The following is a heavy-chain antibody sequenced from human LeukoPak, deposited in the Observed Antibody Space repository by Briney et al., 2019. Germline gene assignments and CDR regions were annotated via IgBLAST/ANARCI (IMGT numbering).Heavy chain of an antibody. CDR1: GYIFTDYG. CDR3: ARDGWHAVGGTGQAIDY. CDR2: MNTYKGVT. Sequence: AAVQVSYKASGYIFTDYGITWVRQAPGQGLAGMGWMNTYKGVTNYAQRLHDRITMTTDTLTSTAYMERRSLRSDDAAGYFCARDGWHAVGGTGQAIDYWGQGTLVTVSS. D-gene: IGHD6-19*01. J-gene: IGHJ4*02. V-gene: IGHV1-18*01.